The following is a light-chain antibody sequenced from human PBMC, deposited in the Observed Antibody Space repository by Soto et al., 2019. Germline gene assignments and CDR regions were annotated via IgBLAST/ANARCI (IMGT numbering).Light chain of an antibody. V-gene: IGLV4-69*01. J-gene: IGLJ3*02. CDR3: QTWGAGIQV. CDR2: VDTEGSH. Sequence: QLVLTQSPSASASLGASVKLTCTLSSGHSHYAIAWHQQRPEKGPRYLMKVDTEGSHNKGDGIPDRFSGSTSGAERYLTISSLQSEDEADYYCQTWGAGIQVFGGGTKLTVL. CDR1: SGHSHYA.